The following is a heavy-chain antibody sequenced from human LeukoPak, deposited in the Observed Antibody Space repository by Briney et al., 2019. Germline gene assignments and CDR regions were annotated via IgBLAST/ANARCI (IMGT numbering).Heavy chain of an antibody. CDR2: ISSGSNYI. D-gene: IGHD3-16*01. Sequence: PWGSLRLSSAVSGFTFSSDSMNWVRQGPGKGLEWVSSISSGSNYIYYADSVKGRFTISRDNAKNSLYLQMNSLRAEDTAVYYCARVRAVMGAFDIWGQGTLVTVSP. CDR3: ARVRAVMGAFDI. J-gene: IGHJ3*02. CDR1: GFTFSSDS. V-gene: IGHV3-21*01.